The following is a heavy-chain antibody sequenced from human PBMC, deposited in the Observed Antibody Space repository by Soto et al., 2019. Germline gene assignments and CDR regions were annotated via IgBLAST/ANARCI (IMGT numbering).Heavy chain of an antibody. CDR3: ARRLGFSGVGPSTANWFDP. Sequence: QVQLVESGGGLVKPGGSLRLSCAASGFTFSDYYMSWMRQAPGKGLEWLSYISSSGNTIYYATSVKGRFTISRDNAKNSLSLQMNSRTAEDTAVYYCARRLGFSGVGPSTANWFDPWGQGTLVTVSS. D-gene: IGHD1-26*01. V-gene: IGHV3-11*01. CDR1: GFTFSDYY. J-gene: IGHJ5*02. CDR2: ISSSGNTI.